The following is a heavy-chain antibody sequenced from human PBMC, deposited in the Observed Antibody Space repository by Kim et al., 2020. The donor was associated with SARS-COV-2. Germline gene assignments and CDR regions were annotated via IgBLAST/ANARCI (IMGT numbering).Heavy chain of an antibody. CDR3: ARSRPYRDAFDI. CDR1: GFTVSSNY. CDR2: IYSGGST. J-gene: IGHJ3*02. D-gene: IGHD2-2*02. V-gene: IGHV3-53*01. Sequence: GGSLRLSCAASGFTVSSNYMSWVRQAPGKGLEWVSVIYSGGSTYYADSVKGRFTISRDNSKNTLYLQMNSLRAEDTAVYYCARSRPYRDAFDIWGQGTMVTVSS.